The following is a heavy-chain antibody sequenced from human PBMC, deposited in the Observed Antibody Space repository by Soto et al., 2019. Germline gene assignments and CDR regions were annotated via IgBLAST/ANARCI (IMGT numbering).Heavy chain of an antibody. CDR2: ISGSGGST. CDR3: AKDQAADYGDPWAMGAFDI. D-gene: IGHD4-17*01. V-gene: IGHV3-23*01. CDR1: GFTFSSYA. Sequence: GGSLRLSCAASGFTFSSYAMSWVRQAPGKGLEWVSAISGSGGSTYYADSVKGRFTISRDNSKNTLYLQMNSLRAEDTAVYYCAKDQAADYGDPWAMGAFDIWGQGTMVTVSS. J-gene: IGHJ3*02.